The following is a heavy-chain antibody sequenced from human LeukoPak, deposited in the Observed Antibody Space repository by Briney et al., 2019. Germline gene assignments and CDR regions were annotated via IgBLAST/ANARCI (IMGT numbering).Heavy chain of an antibody. V-gene: IGHV4-34*01. CDR3: AKSLYGSGSYYNWFDP. D-gene: IGHD3-10*01. CDR2: INHRGST. CDR1: GGSFSGYH. Sequence: SETLSLTCVVYGGSFSGYHWSWIRQSPGKGLEWIGEINHRGSTNYNPSLKRRVTMSLDTSKNQFSLKLSSVTAADTAVYYCAKSLYGSGSYYNWFDPWGQGPLVTVSS. J-gene: IGHJ5*02.